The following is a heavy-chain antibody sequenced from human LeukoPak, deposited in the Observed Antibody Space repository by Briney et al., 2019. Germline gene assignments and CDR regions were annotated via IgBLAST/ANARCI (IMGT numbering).Heavy chain of an antibody. CDR2: IYYSGST. J-gene: IGHJ4*02. D-gene: IGHD2-2*01. CDR3: ARDVKYCSTTSCYQYYFDY. CDR1: GGSISSYY. V-gene: IGHV4-59*01. Sequence: SETLSLTCTVSGGSISSYYWSWIRQPPGKGLEWIGYIYYSGSTNYNPSLKTRVTISLDTSKNQFSLKLSSVTAADTAVYYCARDVKYCSTTSCYQYYFDYWGQGTLVTVSS.